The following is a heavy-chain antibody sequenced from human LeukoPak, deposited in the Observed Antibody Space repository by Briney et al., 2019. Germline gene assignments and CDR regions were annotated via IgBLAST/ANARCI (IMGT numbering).Heavy chain of an antibody. D-gene: IGHD2-2*01. CDR1: GFTFSSYS. Sequence: GGPLRLSCAASGFTFSSYSMNWVRQAPGKGLEWVSSISSSSSSYIYYADSVKGRFTISRDNAKNSLYLQMNSLRAEDTAVYYCARSESRAHFIVVVPAANYDYWGQGTLVTVSS. V-gene: IGHV3-21*04. CDR2: ISSSSSSYI. J-gene: IGHJ4*02. CDR3: ARSESRAHFIVVVPAANYDY.